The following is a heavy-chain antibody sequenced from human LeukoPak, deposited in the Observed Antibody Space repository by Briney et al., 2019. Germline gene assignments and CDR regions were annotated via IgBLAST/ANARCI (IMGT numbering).Heavy chain of an antibody. CDR2: ISSSGSTI. J-gene: IGHJ3*02. CDR1: GFTFSDYY. D-gene: IGHD1-26*01. Sequence: GGSLRLSCAASGFTFSDYYMSWIRQAPGKGLEWVSYISSSGSTIYYADSVRGRFTISRDNAKNSLYLQMNSLRAEDTAVYYCARGEEWELVDDTFDSWGQGTMVTVSS. V-gene: IGHV3-11*04. CDR3: ARGEEWELVDDTFDS.